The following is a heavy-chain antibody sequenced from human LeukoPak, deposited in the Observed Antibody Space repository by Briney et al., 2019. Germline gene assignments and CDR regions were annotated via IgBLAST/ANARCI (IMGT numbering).Heavy chain of an antibody. V-gene: IGHV4-59*08. CDR3: ARTGAHYGMDV. CDR2: IYYSGST. Sequence: PSETLSLTCTVSGGSISSYYWSWIRQPPGKGLEWIGYIYYSGSTNYNPSLKSRVTISVDTSKNQFSLKLSSVTAADTAVYYCARTGAHYGMDVWGQGTTVTVSS. D-gene: IGHD1-26*01. CDR1: GGSISSYY. J-gene: IGHJ6*02.